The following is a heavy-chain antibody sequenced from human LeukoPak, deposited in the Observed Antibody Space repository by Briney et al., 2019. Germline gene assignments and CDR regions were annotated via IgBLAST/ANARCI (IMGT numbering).Heavy chain of an antibody. V-gene: IGHV3-7*02. Sequence: GGSLRLSCAASGFTFSSYWMSWVRQAPGKGLEWVANIKQDGSEKKYADSVKGRFTISRDNAKNTLYLQMNSLRGEDTAVYYCARVRAGNFDCWGQGTLVTVSS. CDR3: ARVRAGNFDC. CDR1: GFTFSSYW. J-gene: IGHJ4*02. D-gene: IGHD6-19*01. CDR2: IKQDGSEK.